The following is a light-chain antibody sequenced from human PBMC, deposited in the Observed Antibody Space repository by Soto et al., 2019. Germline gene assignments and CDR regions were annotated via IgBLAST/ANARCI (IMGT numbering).Light chain of an antibody. J-gene: IGLJ3*02. CDR3: SSYTRSSTWL. Sequence: QSVLTQPASVSGSPGQSITISCTGTSSDVVAYNYVSWYQQHPGKAPKRMIYEVSNRPSGVSNRFSGSKSANTASLTISGLQAGDEADYYCSSYTRSSTWLCGGGTQLTVL. V-gene: IGLV2-14*03. CDR1: SSDVVAYNY. CDR2: EVS.